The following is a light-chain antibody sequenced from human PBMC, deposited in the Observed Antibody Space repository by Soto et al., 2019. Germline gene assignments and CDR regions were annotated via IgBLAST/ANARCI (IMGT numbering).Light chain of an antibody. CDR3: QQYGSSPPVT. CDR1: QSVSSSY. J-gene: IGKJ1*01. CDR2: GAS. Sequence: EIVLTQSPGTLSLSPGERATLSCRASQSVSSSYLAWYQQKPGQAPMLLIYGASSSATGIPDRFSGSGSGKDFTLPISILEPEDFEVYYCQQYGSSPPVTFGQGTKVEIK. V-gene: IGKV3-20*01.